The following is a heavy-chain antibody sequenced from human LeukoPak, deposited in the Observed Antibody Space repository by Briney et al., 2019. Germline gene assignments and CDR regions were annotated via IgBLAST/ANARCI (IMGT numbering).Heavy chain of an antibody. V-gene: IGHV4-31*03. CDR1: VGSIGSGGYY. CDR3: ARGDTYCGGDCYSLDF. Sequence: ASETLSLTCTVSVGSIGSGGYYWTWVRQHPGRGLEWIGYIHYSGNAYYNPSLKGRVTISLDTSKNQFSLTLTSVTGADTAVYYCARGDTYCGGDCYSLDFWGPGTLVTVSS. D-gene: IGHD2-21*02. CDR2: IHYSGNA. J-gene: IGHJ4*02.